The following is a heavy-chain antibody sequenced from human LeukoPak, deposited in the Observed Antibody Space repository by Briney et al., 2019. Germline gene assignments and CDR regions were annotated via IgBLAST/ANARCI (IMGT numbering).Heavy chain of an antibody. J-gene: IGHJ4*02. CDR3: TSIPTHYYGSGSYYGYFDS. V-gene: IGHV4-31*03. Sequence: SETLSLTCTVSGGSTSSGDYYWNWIRQHPGKGLEWIGYMNNRGTSNYNPFLRSRVTISVDTSNNQFSLRLSSVTAADTAVYYCTSIPTHYYGSGSYYGYFDSWGQGTLVTVSS. D-gene: IGHD3-10*01. CDR1: GGSTSSGDYY. CDR2: MNNRGTS.